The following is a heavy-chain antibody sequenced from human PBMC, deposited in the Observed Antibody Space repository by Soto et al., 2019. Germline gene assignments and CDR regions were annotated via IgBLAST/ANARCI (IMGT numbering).Heavy chain of an antibody. D-gene: IGHD6-13*01. J-gene: IGHJ6*02. V-gene: IGHV3-73*01. CDR1: GFTFSGSA. CDR2: IRSKANSYAT. Sequence: QPGGSLRLSCAASGFTFSGSAMHWVRQASGKGLEWVGRIRSKANSYATAYAASVKGRFTISRDDSKNTAYLQMNSLKTEDTAVYYCTRLAAAGPFYYYYGMDVWGQGTTVTVSS. CDR3: TRLAAAGPFYYYYGMDV.